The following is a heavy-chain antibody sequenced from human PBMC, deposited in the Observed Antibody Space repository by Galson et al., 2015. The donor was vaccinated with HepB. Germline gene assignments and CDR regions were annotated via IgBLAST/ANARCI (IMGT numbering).Heavy chain of an antibody. D-gene: IGHD3-10*01. Sequence: SLRLSCAASGFTFSSYGMHWVRQAPGKGLEWVAVIWYDGSNKYYADSVKGRFTISRDNSKNTLYLQMNSLRSEDTAGDYCARGSRCWIWFGEFLLDYWGQGTLVTVSS. CDR3: ARGSRCWIWFGEFLLDY. V-gene: IGHV3-33*08. CDR1: GFTFSSYG. J-gene: IGHJ4*02. CDR2: IWYDGSNK.